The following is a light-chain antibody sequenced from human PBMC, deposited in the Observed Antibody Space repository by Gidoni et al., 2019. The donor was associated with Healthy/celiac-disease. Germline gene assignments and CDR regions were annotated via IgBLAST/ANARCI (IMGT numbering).Light chain of an antibody. V-gene: IGKV3-20*01. J-gene: IGKJ1*01. CDR2: GAS. CDR1: QSVSSSY. Sequence: IVLTQSPGTLSLSPGERATLSCRASQSVSSSYLAWYQQKPGQAPRLLIYGASSRATGIPDRVSGSGSGTDFTLTISRLEPEDFAVYYCQQYGSSPPWTFGQGTKVEIK. CDR3: QQYGSSPPWT.